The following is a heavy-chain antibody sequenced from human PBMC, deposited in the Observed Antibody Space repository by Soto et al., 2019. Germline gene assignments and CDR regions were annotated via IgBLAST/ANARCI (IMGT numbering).Heavy chain of an antibody. D-gene: IGHD1-20*01. J-gene: IGHJ3*02. CDR2: ISSSSSYI. CDR3: ARGSYNWNAIGTFDI. Sequence: PGGSLRLSCAASGFTFSYYSMSWARQAPGKGLEWVSSISSSSSYIYYADSVKGRFTISRDNAKNSLYLQMNSLRAEDTAVYYCARGSYNWNAIGTFDIWGQGTMVTVSS. CDR1: GFTFSYYS. V-gene: IGHV3-21*01.